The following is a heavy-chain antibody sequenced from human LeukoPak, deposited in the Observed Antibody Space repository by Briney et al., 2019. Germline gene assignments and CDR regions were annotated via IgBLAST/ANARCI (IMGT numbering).Heavy chain of an antibody. J-gene: IGHJ4*02. Sequence: PSEPLSLTTPVYSQSFSGYYWSWIRQPPEKGMDWIAEINHSGSTNYNPSLKSRVTISVDTSKNQFSLKLSSVTAADTAVYYCARGRMVPATYYYGSGSYYFDYWGQGTLVTVSS. CDR2: INHSGST. D-gene: IGHD3-10*01. V-gene: IGHV4-34*01. CDR1: SQSFSGYY. CDR3: ARGRMVPATYYYGSGSYYFDY.